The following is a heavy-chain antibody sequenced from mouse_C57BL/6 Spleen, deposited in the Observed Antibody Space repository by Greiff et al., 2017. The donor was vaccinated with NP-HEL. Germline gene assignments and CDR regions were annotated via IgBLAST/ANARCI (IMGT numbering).Heavy chain of an antibody. V-gene: IGHV5-6*01. CDR2: ISSGGSYT. D-gene: IGHD4-1*01. J-gene: IGHJ2*01. Sequence: EVQGVESGGDLVKPGGSLKLSCAASGFTFSSYGMSWVRQTPDKRLEWVATISSGGSYTYYPDSVKGRFTISRDNAKNTLYLQMSSLKSEDTAMYYCARRSELGLDYWGQGTTLTVSS. CDR3: ARRSELGLDY. CDR1: GFTFSSYG.